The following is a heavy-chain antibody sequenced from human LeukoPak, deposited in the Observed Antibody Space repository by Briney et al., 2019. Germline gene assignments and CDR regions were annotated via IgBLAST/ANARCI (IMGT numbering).Heavy chain of an antibody. CDR2: INPNSGGT. D-gene: IGHD3-22*01. J-gene: IGHJ4*02. Sequence: ASVKVSCKASGYTFTDYYMHWVRQAPGQGLEWMGRINPNSGGTNYAQKFQGRVTMTRDTSISTAYMELSRLRSDDTAVYYCALTQTYYYDSSGYYVLDYWGQGTLVTVSS. CDR1: GYTFTDYY. CDR3: ALTQTYYYDSSGYYVLDY. V-gene: IGHV1-2*06.